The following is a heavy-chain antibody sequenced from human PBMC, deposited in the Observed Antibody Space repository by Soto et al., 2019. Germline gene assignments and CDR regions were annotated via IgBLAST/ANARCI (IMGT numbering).Heavy chain of an antibody. D-gene: IGHD2-15*01. Sequence: ASVKVSCKASGYTFTSYGISWVRQAPAQWLEWMGWMSANTGNTGYAQKFQGRVTMTRNTSISTAYMELSSLRSEDTAVYYCARGLSRYCSGGSCYSWGQGTLVTVSS. CDR1: GYTFTSYG. J-gene: IGHJ4*02. CDR3: ARGLSRYCSGGSCYS. V-gene: IGHV1-8*02. CDR2: MSANTGNT.